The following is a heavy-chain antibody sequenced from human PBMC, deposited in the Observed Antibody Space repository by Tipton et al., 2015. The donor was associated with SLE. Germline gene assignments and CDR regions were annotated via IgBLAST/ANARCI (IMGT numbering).Heavy chain of an antibody. CDR2: VSSRGSP. Sequence: LRLSCTVSGGSMSSDTYYWSWIRQPAGKGLECIGHVSSRGSPTYHPSLKSRVTISVDTSKNQFSLRLTSVTAADTAVYYCAGGFRRDSGDQYYYYGLDVWGQGTTVTVSS. D-gene: IGHD4-17*01. CDR3: AGGFRRDSGDQYYYYGLDV. V-gene: IGHV4-61*09. J-gene: IGHJ6*02. CDR1: GGSMSSDTYY.